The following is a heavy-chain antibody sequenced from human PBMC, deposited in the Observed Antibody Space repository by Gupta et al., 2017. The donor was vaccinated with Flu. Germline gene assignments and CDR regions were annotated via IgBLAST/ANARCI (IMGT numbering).Heavy chain of an antibody. CDR3: ARDKDVMFTFGGVMGY. Sequence: QVQLVESGGGVVQPGRSLRLSCATSGFSFSSYVMNWVRQAPGKGLEWVAAIYYDGTITYYADSGKGRFTISRDSSKNTLNLQMKSLRAEDTAIYYCARDKDVMFTFGGVMGYWVQGTLVTVSS. CDR1: GFSFSSYV. CDR2: IYYDGTIT. V-gene: IGHV3-33*08. D-gene: IGHD3-16*01. J-gene: IGHJ4*02.